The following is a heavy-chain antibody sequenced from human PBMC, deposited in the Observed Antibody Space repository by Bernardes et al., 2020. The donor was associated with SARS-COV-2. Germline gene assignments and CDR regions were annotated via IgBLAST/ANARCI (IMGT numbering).Heavy chain of an antibody. Sequence: GGSLRLSCAASGFTFNNYAMSWVRQAPGKGLEWVSIISGSGATTYYADSVKGRFTISRDNSKGTLSLQMNSLRAGDTAVYYCAKDPSRYGSWGQGTLVTVSP. CDR2: ISGSGATT. V-gene: IGHV3-23*01. CDR3: AKDPSRYGS. D-gene: IGHD1-20*01. J-gene: IGHJ5*02. CDR1: GFTFNNYA.